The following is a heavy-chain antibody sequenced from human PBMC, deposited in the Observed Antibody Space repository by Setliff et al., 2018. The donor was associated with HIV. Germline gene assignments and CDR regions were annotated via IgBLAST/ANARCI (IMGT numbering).Heavy chain of an antibody. CDR3: ARGLSSTASPYFYYYYMDV. D-gene: IGHD2-2*01. Sequence: PSETLSLTCAVYGGSFSDYYWSWIRQPPGKGLEWIGEINHSGSTNYNPSLKSRATISVDTSKNQFSLKLSSVTAADTAVYYCARGLSSTASPYFYYYYMDVWGKGTTVTVSS. CDR1: GGSFSDYY. CDR2: INHSGST. V-gene: IGHV4-34*01. J-gene: IGHJ6*03.